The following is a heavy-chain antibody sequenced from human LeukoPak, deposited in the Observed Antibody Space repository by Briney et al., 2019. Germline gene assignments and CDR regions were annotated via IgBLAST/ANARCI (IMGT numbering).Heavy chain of an antibody. CDR3: ARDAYDSSGYELYYYYYYGTDV. CDR1: GFTFSSYG. J-gene: IGHJ6*02. D-gene: IGHD3-22*01. CDR2: IWYDGSNK. Sequence: GGSLRLSCAASGFTFSSYGMHWVRQAPGKGLEWVAVIWYDGSNKYYADSVKGRFTISRDNSKNTLYLQMNSLRAEDTAVYYCARDAYDSSGYELYYYYYYGTDVWGQGTTVTVSS. V-gene: IGHV3-33*01.